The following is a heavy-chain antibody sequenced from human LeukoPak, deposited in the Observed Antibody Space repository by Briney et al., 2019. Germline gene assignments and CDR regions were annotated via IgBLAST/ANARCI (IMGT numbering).Heavy chain of an antibody. Sequence: AASVKVSCKASGYTFTSYYMRWVRQAPGQGLEWVGILNPSVGSTTYAQKFQGRVTLTRDTSTSTVYMDLSSLRSEDTAVYYCARGYAPGASDYWGQGTLVTVSS. D-gene: IGHD3-16*01. J-gene: IGHJ4*02. CDR1: GYTFTSYY. CDR3: ARGYAPGASDY. V-gene: IGHV1-46*01. CDR2: LNPSVGST.